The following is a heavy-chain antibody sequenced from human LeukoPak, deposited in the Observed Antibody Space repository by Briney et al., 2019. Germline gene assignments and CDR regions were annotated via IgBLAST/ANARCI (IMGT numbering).Heavy chain of an antibody. CDR1: GFTLSSYS. CDR2: ISSSISYI. D-gene: IGHD3-10*01. J-gene: IGHJ3*02. Sequence: GGSLRLSCAASGFTLSSYSMRWVRQAAGKGLGWVSSISSSISYIYYADSVKGRFTISRDNAKNSLYLQMNSLRAEDTAVYYCARALFGEPDAFDIWGQGTMVTVSS. CDR3: ARALFGEPDAFDI. V-gene: IGHV3-21*01.